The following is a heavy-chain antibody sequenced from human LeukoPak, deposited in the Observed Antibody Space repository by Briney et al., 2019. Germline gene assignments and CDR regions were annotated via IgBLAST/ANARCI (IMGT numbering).Heavy chain of an antibody. CDR3: ARGFKDKLMATIGSDFDY. J-gene: IGHJ4*02. CDR1: GYTFTSYD. Sequence: GASVKVSCKASGYTFTSYDVNWVRQATGQGLEWMGWMNPNSVNTGYAQKFQGRVTMTRNTSISTAYMELSSLRSEDTAVYYCARGFKDKLMATIGSDFDYWGQGTLVTVSS. V-gene: IGHV1-8*01. CDR2: MNPNSVNT. D-gene: IGHD5-24*01.